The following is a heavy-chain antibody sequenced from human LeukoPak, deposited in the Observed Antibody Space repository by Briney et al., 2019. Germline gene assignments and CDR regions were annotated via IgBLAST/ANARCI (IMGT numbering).Heavy chain of an antibody. CDR2: ISPSSGDT. J-gene: IGHJ6*03. CDR1: GYTFTGHY. CDR3: ARAAIAVAGDYHYHYMDV. Sequence: VSVKVSCKASGYTFTGHYMHWVRQAPGQGLEWMGWISPSSGDTDYSQRFQGKVTMTRDTSISTAYMELSRLRSDDTAVYYCARAAIAVAGDYHYHYMDVWGKGTTVTVSS. V-gene: IGHV1-2*02. D-gene: IGHD6-19*01.